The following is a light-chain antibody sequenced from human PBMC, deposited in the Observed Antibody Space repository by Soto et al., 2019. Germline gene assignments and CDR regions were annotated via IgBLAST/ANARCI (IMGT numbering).Light chain of an antibody. CDR3: SSYTSSSTRV. V-gene: IGLV2-14*01. J-gene: IGLJ2*01. Sequence: QSALTQPASVSGSPGQSITISCTGTSSAVGGYNYVSWYQQHPGKAPKLMIYDVSNRPSGVSNRFSGSKSGNTSSLTISGLQAEDEDDYYCSSYTSSSTRVFGGGTKLTVL. CDR2: DVS. CDR1: SSAVGGYNY.